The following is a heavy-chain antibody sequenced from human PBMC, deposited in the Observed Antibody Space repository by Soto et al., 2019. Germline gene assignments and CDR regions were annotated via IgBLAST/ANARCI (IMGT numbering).Heavy chain of an antibody. Sequence: QVQLQESGLGLVKPSQTLSLTCTVSGGSISSGDYYWSWIRQPPGKGLEWIGYIYYSGSTYYNPSLKSRVTISVDTSKNQCSQKLSSVTAADTAVYYCARRESGGYDYRWFDPWGQGTLVTVSS. J-gene: IGHJ5*02. CDR2: IYYSGST. V-gene: IGHV4-30-4*01. CDR3: ARRESGGYDYRWFDP. D-gene: IGHD5-12*01. CDR1: GGSISSGDYY.